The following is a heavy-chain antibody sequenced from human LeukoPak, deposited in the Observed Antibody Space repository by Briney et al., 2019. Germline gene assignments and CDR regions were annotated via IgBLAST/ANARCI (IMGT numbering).Heavy chain of an antibody. CDR1: GYSISSGYY. CDR2: IYHSGST. Sequence: PSETLSLTCTVSGYSISSGYYWGWIRQPPGRGLEWIGNIYHSGSTYYNPSLKSRVTISVDTSKNQFSLKLSSVTAADTAMFYCARAGYYDSSGYYYRGAFDIWGQGTMVTVSS. D-gene: IGHD3-22*01. CDR3: ARAGYYDSSGYYYRGAFDI. V-gene: IGHV4-38-2*02. J-gene: IGHJ3*02.